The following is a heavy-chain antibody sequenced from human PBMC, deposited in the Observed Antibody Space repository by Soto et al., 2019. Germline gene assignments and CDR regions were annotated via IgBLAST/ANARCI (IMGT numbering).Heavy chain of an antibody. CDR1: GFTFSSYS. CDR2: ISSSSSTI. D-gene: IGHD3-10*01. Sequence: EVQLVESGGGLVQPGGSLRLSCAASGFTFSSYSMNWVRQAPGKGLEWVSYISSSSSTIYYADSVKGRFTISRDNAKNSLYLQMNSPRAEDTAVYYCAREGFGEDDYWGQGTLVTVSS. V-gene: IGHV3-48*01. CDR3: AREGFGEDDY. J-gene: IGHJ4*02.